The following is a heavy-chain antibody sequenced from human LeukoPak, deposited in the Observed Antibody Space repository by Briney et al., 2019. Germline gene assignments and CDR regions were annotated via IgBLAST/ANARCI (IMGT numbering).Heavy chain of an antibody. CDR1: GGSISSGGYY. V-gene: IGHV4-31*03. D-gene: IGHD3-10*01. Sequence: SSETLSLTFPVSGGSISSGGYYWSWIRQHPGKGLERIGYIYYSGSTYYNPSLKSRVTISVDTSKNQFSLKLRSVTAADTAVYYCARDQARITMVRGAAVRYFDYWGQGTLVTVSS. CDR2: IYYSGST. CDR3: ARDQARITMVRGAAVRYFDY. J-gene: IGHJ4*02.